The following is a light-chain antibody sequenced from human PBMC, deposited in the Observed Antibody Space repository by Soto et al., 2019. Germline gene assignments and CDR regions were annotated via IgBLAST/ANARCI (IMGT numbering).Light chain of an antibody. Sequence: QSVLTQPPSVSGAPGQRVTISCTGSSSNIGAGYDVHWYQQLPGTAPKLLFYGHSNRPSGVPERFSGPKSGTSASLAITGLRPEDEADCSGQPYDRTLSGFVVSGGGPKRTVL. V-gene: IGLV1-40*01. CDR1: SSNIGAGYD. CDR3: QPYDRTLSGFVV. CDR2: GHS. J-gene: IGLJ2*01.